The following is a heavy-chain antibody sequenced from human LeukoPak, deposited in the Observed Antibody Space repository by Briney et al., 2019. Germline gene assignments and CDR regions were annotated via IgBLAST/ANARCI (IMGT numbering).Heavy chain of an antibody. V-gene: IGHV4-34*01. J-gene: IGHJ3*02. CDR1: DGSFSGYY. D-gene: IGHD3-22*01. Sequence: PSETLSLTCAVYDGSFSGYYWSWIRQPPGKGLEWIGEINHSGSTNYNPSLKSRVTISVDTSKNQFSLKLSSVTAADTAMYYCARRTHYYDSSPDAFDIWGQGTMVTVSS. CDR2: INHSGST. CDR3: ARRTHYYDSSPDAFDI.